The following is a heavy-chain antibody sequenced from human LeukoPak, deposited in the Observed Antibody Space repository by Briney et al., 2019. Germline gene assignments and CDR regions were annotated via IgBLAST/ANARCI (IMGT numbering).Heavy chain of an antibody. CDR3: ARGFLPLRATVVIGNAFDI. D-gene: IGHD4-23*01. Sequence: PSVTLSLTCTVSGVSISSGDYYWSWVRQPPGKGLEWIGWIYYSGSTYYHPSLKSRVTISVDTSKNQFSLKLSTVTAADTAVYYCARGFLPLRATVVIGNAFDIWGQETMVTVSS. J-gene: IGHJ3*02. V-gene: IGHV4-30-4*08. CDR1: GVSISSGDYY. CDR2: IYYSGST.